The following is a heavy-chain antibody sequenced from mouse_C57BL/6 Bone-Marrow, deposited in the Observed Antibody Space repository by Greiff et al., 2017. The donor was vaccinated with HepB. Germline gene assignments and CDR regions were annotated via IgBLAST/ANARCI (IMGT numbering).Heavy chain of an antibody. J-gene: IGHJ2*01. V-gene: IGHV1-81*01. CDR2: IYPRSGNT. CDR1: GYTFTSYG. Sequence: QVHVKQSGAELARPGASVKLSCKASGYTFTSYGISWVKQRTGQGLEWIGEIYPRSGNTYYNEKFKGKATLTADKSSSTAYMELRSLTSEDSAVYFCARCDYYGSSPYYFDYWGQGTTLTVSS. D-gene: IGHD1-1*01. CDR3: ARCDYYGSSPYYFDY.